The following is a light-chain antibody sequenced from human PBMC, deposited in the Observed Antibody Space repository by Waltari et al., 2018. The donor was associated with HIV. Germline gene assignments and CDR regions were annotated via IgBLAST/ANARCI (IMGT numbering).Light chain of an antibody. CDR1: TSNTGGNT. CDR2: SNN. J-gene: IGLJ1*01. CDR3: AAWDDSLKGGA. V-gene: IGLV1-44*01. Sequence: QSVLAQSPPASGPPGQRVTISCSGSTSNTGGNTVSWYQQLPGTAPKLLIYSNNERPSGVPDRLSGSTSGTSASRVISGLQSEDEADYYCAAWDDSLKGGAFGTGTKVTVL.